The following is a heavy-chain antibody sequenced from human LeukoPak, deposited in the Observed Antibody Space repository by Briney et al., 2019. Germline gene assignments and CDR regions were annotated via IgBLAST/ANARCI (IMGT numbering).Heavy chain of an antibody. CDR3: AKATPDSYYCCYGMDV. D-gene: IGHD4-23*01. Sequence: GGSLRLSCAASGFTFSSYAMTSVRQAPGKGLEWVSAIRGSGGSTYYADSVKGRFSISRDSSKNTLYLQMNSLRAENTAVYYCAKATPDSYYCCYGMDVWGQGNTVTVSS. V-gene: IGHV3-23*01. CDR2: IRGSGGST. CDR1: GFTFSSYA. J-gene: IGHJ6*02.